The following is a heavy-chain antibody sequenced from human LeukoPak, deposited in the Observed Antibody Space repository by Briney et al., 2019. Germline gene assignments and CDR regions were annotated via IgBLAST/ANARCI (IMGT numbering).Heavy chain of an antibody. Sequence: SETLSLTCTVSGGSIGSYYWSWIRQPPGKGLEWIGYIYYSGSTNYNPSLKSRVTISADTSKNQFSLKLSSVTAADTAVYYCASYCTNTNCYFDYWGQGTLVTVSS. D-gene: IGHD2-8*01. J-gene: IGHJ4*02. CDR1: GGSIGSYY. CDR3: ASYCTNTNCYFDY. V-gene: IGHV4-59*08. CDR2: IYYSGST.